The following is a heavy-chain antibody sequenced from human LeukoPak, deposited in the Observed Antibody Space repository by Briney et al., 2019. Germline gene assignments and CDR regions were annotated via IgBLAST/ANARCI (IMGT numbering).Heavy chain of an antibody. J-gene: IGHJ4*02. Sequence: GGSLRLSCAASGFTFSSYAMSWVRQAPGKGLEWVSAISGSGGSTYYADSVKGRFTISRDNPKNTLYLQMNSLRAEDTAVYYCAKREGMWFGELLSYYFDYWGQGTLVTVSS. CDR3: AKREGMWFGELLSYYFDY. CDR1: GFTFSSYA. CDR2: ISGSGGST. V-gene: IGHV3-23*01. D-gene: IGHD3-10*01.